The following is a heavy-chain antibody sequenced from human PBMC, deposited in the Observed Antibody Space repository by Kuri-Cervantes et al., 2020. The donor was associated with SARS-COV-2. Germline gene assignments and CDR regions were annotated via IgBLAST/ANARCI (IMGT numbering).Heavy chain of an antibody. CDR2: ISYDGSNK. CDR1: GFTFSSYG. Sequence: GESLKISCAASGFTFSSYGMHWVRQAPGKGLGWVAVISYDGSNKYYADSVKGRFTISRDNSKNTLYLQMNSLRAEDTAVYYCAKGYSGSYTAHMKTHRAFDYWGQGTLVTVSS. D-gene: IGHD1-26*01. V-gene: IGHV3-30*18. CDR3: AKGYSGSYTAHMKTHRAFDY. J-gene: IGHJ4*02.